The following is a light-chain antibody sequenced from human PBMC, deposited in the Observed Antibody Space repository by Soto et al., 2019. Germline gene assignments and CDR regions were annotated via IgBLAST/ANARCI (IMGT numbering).Light chain of an antibody. CDR3: QQYNSWT. Sequence: DIQMTQSPSTLSASVGDRVTITCRASQSISSWLAWYPQKPGKAPKLLIYDASSLESGVPSRFSGSGSGTEFTLTISSLQPDDFATYYCQQYNSWTFGQGTKVDIK. CDR1: QSISSW. V-gene: IGKV1-5*01. J-gene: IGKJ1*01. CDR2: DAS.